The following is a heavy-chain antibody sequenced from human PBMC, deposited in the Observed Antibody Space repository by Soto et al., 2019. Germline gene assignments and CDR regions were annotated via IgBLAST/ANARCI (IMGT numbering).Heavy chain of an antibody. CDR1: GGTFGSHG. CDR3: ARGAMANFDY. D-gene: IGHD5-18*01. V-gene: IGHV1-69*13. CDR2: FIAMLGTP. J-gene: IGHJ4*02. Sequence: GASVKVPCKASGGTFGSHGIAWVRQAPGQGLEWMGGFIAMLGTPTYAKKVQGRATITADESLTSSYLELRSLRSEDTAMYFCARGAMANFDYWGQGTVVTVSS.